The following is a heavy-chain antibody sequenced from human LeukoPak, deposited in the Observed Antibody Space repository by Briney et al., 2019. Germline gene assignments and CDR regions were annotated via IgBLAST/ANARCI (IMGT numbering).Heavy chain of an antibody. CDR2: ISGSGGST. Sequence: PGASPRLSCAASGFTLSSYAMSWVRQAPGKGLEWVSAISGSGGSTYYADSVKGRFTISRDNSKNTLYLQMNSLRAEDTAVYYCAKALSSAIAVAGTRDYWGQGTLVTVSS. CDR1: GFTLSSYA. V-gene: IGHV3-23*01. D-gene: IGHD6-19*01. J-gene: IGHJ4*02. CDR3: AKALSSAIAVAGTRDY.